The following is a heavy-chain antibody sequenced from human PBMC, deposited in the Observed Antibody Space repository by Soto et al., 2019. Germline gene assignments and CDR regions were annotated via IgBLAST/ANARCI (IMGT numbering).Heavy chain of an antibody. Sequence: EVQLVGSGGGLVQPGGSLRLSCAASGFTFSSYSMNWVRQAPGKGLEWVSYISSSSSTIYYADSVKGRFTISRDNAKNSLYLQMNSLRAEDTAVYYCARDTTIMVRGAYGMDVWGQGTTVTVSS. CDR3: ARDTTIMVRGAYGMDV. CDR1: GFTFSSYS. D-gene: IGHD3-10*01. J-gene: IGHJ6*02. CDR2: ISSSSSTI. V-gene: IGHV3-48*01.